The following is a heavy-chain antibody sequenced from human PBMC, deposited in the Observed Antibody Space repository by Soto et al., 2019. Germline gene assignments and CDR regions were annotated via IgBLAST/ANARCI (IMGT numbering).Heavy chain of an antibody. CDR2: IIPILGIA. CDR1: GGTFSSYT. CDR3: ARARWSIVTILDAFDI. D-gene: IGHD2-8*02. V-gene: IGHV1-69*02. J-gene: IGHJ3*02. Sequence: QVQLVQSGAEVKKPGSSVKVSCKASGGTFSSYTISWVRQAPGQGLEWMGRIIPILGIANYAQKFQGRVTITADKSTSTAYMELSSLRSEDTAVYYCARARWSIVTILDAFDIWGQGTMVTVSS.